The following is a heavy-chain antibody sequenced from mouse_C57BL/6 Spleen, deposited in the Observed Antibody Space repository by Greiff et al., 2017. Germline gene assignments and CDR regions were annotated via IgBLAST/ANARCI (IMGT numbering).Heavy chain of an antibody. J-gene: IGHJ1*03. CDR2: IYPGDGDT. Sequence: VQLQQSGAELVKPGASVKISCKASGYAFSSYWMNWVKQRPGKGLEWIGQIYPGDGDTNYNGKFKGKATLTADKSSSTAYLQLSSLTSEDSAVYFCGRTGNYSYWYFDGWGTGTTVTVSS. D-gene: IGHD2-1*01. V-gene: IGHV1-80*01. CDR1: GYAFSSYW. CDR3: GRTGNYSYWYFDG.